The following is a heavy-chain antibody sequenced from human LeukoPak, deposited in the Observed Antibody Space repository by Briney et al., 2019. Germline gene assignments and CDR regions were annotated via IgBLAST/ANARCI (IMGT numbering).Heavy chain of an antibody. CDR3: ARQIYSYGPRNWFDP. Sequence: SETLSLTCTVSGGSISSYYWSWIRQPPGKGLEWIGNIYTSGSTNYNPSLKSRVTISVDTSKNQFSLKLSSVTAADTAVYYCARQIYSYGPRNWFDPWGQGTLVTVSS. D-gene: IGHD5-18*01. V-gene: IGHV4-4*09. CDR1: GGSISSYY. J-gene: IGHJ5*02. CDR2: IYTSGST.